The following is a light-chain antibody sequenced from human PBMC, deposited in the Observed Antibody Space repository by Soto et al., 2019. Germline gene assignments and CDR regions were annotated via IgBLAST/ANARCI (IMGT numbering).Light chain of an antibody. Sequence: QSALTQPASVSGSPGQSITISCTGAPNYVGNNNKYVSWYQQHPGKAPKLLIYEVANRPSGVSGRFSGARSGDTSGNTASLTISGLQAEDEADYYCSSYTNNNNVVFGGGTKLTVL. CDR1: PNYVGNNNKY. CDR3: SSYTNNNNVV. J-gene: IGLJ2*01. V-gene: IGLV2-14*01. CDR2: EVA.